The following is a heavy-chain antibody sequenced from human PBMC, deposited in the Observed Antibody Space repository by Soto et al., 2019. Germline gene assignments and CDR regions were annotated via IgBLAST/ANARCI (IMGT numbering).Heavy chain of an antibody. Sequence: ASVKVSCKASGYTFTSYGISWVRQAPGQGLEWIGWISAYNGNTNYAQKHQGRVTMTTDTSTSTAYMELRSLRSDDTAVYYCSRFTPIYGDLDYWGQGSLVTVSS. CDR3: SRFTPIYGDLDY. CDR2: ISAYNGNT. V-gene: IGHV1-18*01. D-gene: IGHD4-17*01. J-gene: IGHJ4*02. CDR1: GYTFTSYG.